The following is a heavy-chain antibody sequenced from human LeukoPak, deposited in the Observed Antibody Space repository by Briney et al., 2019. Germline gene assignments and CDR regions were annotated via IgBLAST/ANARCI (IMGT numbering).Heavy chain of an antibody. V-gene: IGHV1-24*01. CDR2: FDPEDGET. Sequence: ASVKVSCKVSGYTLTELSMHWVRQAPGKGLEWMGGFDPEDGETIYAQKFQGRVTMTEDTSTDTAYMELSSLRSEDTAVYYCAIVVGIATPFDYWGQGTLVTVSS. D-gene: IGHD2-21*01. CDR1: GYTLTELS. J-gene: IGHJ4*02. CDR3: AIVVGIATPFDY.